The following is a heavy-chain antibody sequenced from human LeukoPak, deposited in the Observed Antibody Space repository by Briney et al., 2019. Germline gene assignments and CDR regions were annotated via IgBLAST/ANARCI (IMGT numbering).Heavy chain of an antibody. J-gene: IGHJ4*02. CDR2: KYDSGST. V-gene: IGHV4-59*08. Sequence: NPSETLSLTCTVSGGSIGGYYWNWIRQPPGKGLEWIGYKYDSGSTNYNASLKSRVTISVDTSKSQVSLKLTSVSAADTAVYYWARMALAGRYSLGYWGQGALVTVSS. CDR1: GGSIGGYY. CDR3: ARMALAGRYSLGY. D-gene: IGHD3-10*01.